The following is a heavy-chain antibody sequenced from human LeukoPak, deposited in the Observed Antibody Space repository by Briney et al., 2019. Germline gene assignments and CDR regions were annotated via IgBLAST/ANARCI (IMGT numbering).Heavy chain of an antibody. J-gene: IGHJ3*02. Sequence: SETLSLTCAVYGGSFSGYYWSWIRQPPGKGLEWIGEINHSGSTNYNPSLKSRVTISVGTSKSQFSLKLSSVTAAATAVYYCARGKITEDAFDIWGQGTMVTVSS. D-gene: IGHD3-10*01. V-gene: IGHV4-34*01. CDR2: INHSGST. CDR1: GGSFSGYY. CDR3: ARGKITEDAFDI.